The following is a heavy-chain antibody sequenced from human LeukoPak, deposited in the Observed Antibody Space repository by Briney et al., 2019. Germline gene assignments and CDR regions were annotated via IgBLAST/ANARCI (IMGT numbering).Heavy chain of an antibody. CDR2: LSGGGGDT. V-gene: IGHV3-23*01. CDR1: GFIFNSYA. D-gene: IGHD2-2*01. Sequence: SGGSLRLSCAASGFIFNSYAVNWVRQAPGKGLEWVSALSGGGGDTYYADSVKGRFTISRDNSKNTVYLQMNFLRAEDTAVYYCAKGSRCSSTSCPIDYWGQGTLVTVSS. CDR3: AKGSRCSSTSCPIDY. J-gene: IGHJ4*02.